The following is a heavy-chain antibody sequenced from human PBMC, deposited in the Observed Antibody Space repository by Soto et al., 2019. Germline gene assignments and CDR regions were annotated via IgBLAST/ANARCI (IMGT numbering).Heavy chain of an antibody. Sequence: EVQLMESGGGLVQPGGSLRLSCAASGFTFSSYWMHWVRQAPGKGLVWVSRINGDGSSTTHADSVRGRFTISRDNTKNTLYLQMNSLRAEDTAVYYCTRDAYYDFWSGYSAYYYYYMDVWGKGTTVTVSS. V-gene: IGHV3-74*01. CDR3: TRDAYYDFWSGYSAYYYYYMDV. D-gene: IGHD3-3*01. CDR1: GFTFSSYW. J-gene: IGHJ6*03. CDR2: INGDGSST.